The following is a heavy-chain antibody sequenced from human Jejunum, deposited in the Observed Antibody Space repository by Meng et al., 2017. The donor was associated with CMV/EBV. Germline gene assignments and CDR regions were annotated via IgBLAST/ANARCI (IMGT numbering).Heavy chain of an antibody. CDR2: INPSGGSA. CDR3: ARDDTIITPWGWFES. Sequence: SRYTFTNNYIHWVRQAPGQGLVWMGLINPSGGSAAYAQRFQSRITMTRNTSTTTVYMELSSLRSEDTAVYYCARDDTIITPWGWFESWGQGTLVTVSS. J-gene: IGHJ5*01. CDR1: RYTFTNNY. D-gene: IGHD3-16*01. V-gene: IGHV1-46*01.